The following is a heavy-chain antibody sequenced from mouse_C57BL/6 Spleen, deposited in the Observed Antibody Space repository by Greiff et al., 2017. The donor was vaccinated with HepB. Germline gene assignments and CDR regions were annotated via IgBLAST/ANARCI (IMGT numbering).Heavy chain of an antibody. CDR3: ARGELGRGFAY. CDR2: IDPSDSYT. D-gene: IGHD4-1*01. J-gene: IGHJ3*01. CDR1: GYTFTSYW. V-gene: IGHV1-50*01. Sequence: VQLQQPGAELVKPGASVKLSCKASGYTFTSYWMQWVKQRPGQGLEWIGEIDPSDSYTNYNQKFKGKATLTVDTSSSTAYMQLSSLTSEDSAVYYCARGELGRGFAYWAQGTLVTVSA.